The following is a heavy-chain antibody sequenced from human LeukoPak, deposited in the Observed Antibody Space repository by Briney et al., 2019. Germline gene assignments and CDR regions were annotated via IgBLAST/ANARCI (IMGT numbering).Heavy chain of an antibody. V-gene: IGHV3-9*01. Sequence: SLRLSCAASGFTFDDYAMHWVRQAPGKGLEWVSGISWNSGSIGYADSVKGRFTISRDNAKNSLYLQMDSLRAEDTAVYYCAREVEARRLGSWVDPWGQGTLVTVSS. CDR2: ISWNSGSI. D-gene: IGHD6-6*01. CDR3: AREVEARRLGSWVDP. CDR1: GFTFDDYA. J-gene: IGHJ5*02.